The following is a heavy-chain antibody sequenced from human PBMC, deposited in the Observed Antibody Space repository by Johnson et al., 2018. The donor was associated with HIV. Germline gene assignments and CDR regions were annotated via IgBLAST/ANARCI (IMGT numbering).Heavy chain of an antibody. Sequence: VQLVESGGGLVQPGGSLRLSCVASGFTFSRYTVNWVRQAPGKGLEWVSAIGGGGGSTYYADSVKGRFTISRDDSKNTLYLQMNSLRAEDTAVYYCARDYRHRYYSSSSEAFDIWGQGTMVTVSS. CDR1: GFTFSRYT. D-gene: IGHD2-2*01. CDR2: IGGGGGST. J-gene: IGHJ3*02. V-gene: IGHV3-23*04. CDR3: ARDYRHRYYSSSSEAFDI.